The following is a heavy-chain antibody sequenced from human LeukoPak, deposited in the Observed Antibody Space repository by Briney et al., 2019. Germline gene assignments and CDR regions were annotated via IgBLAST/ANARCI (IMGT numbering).Heavy chain of an antibody. CDR2: IYYSGST. CDR1: GGSISSYY. CDR3: ARDKSIDYYGSGSYYNGFDY. D-gene: IGHD3-10*01. V-gene: IGHV4-59*01. J-gene: IGHJ4*02. Sequence: PSETLSLTCTVSGGSISSYYWSWIRQPPGKGLEWIGYIYYSGSTNYNPSLKSRATISVDTSKNQFSLKLSSVTAADTAVYYCARDKSIDYYGSGSYYNGFDYWGQGTLVTVAS.